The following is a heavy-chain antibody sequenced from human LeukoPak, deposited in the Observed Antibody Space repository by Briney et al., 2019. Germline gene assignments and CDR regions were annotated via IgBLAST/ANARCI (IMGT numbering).Heavy chain of an antibody. Sequence: SVKVSCKASGGTFSSYAISWVRQAPGQGLEWMGGIIPIFGTANYAQKFQGRVTITADESTSTAYMGLSSLRSEDTAVYYCARGPRYSSSWYWFGPWGQGTLVTVSS. V-gene: IGHV1-69*13. J-gene: IGHJ5*02. CDR3: ARGPRYSSSWYWFGP. D-gene: IGHD6-13*01. CDR2: IIPIFGTA. CDR1: GGTFSSYA.